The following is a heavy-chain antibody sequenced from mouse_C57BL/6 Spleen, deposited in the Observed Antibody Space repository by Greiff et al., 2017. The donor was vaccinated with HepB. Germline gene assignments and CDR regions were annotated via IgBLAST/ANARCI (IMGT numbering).Heavy chain of an antibody. Sequence: VQLKQPGAELVKPGASVKMSCKASGYTFTSYWITWVKQRPGQGLEWIGDIYPGSGSTNYNEKFKSKATLTVDTSSSTAYMQLSSLTSEDSAVYYCAREGTGTRYFDYWGQGTTLTVSS. CDR1: GYTFTSYW. J-gene: IGHJ2*01. V-gene: IGHV1-55*01. CDR3: AREGTGTRYFDY. D-gene: IGHD4-1*01. CDR2: IYPGSGST.